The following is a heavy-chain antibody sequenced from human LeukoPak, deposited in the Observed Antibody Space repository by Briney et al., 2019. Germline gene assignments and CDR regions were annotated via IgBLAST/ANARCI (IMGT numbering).Heavy chain of an antibody. CDR3: ARLLVTTGGREYYYYGMDV. D-gene: IGHD4-17*01. J-gene: IGHJ6*02. V-gene: IGHV1-18*01. CDR1: GYTFTSYG. Sequence: ASVKVSCEASGYTFTSYGISWVRQAPGRGLEWMGWISAYNGNTNYAQKLQGRVTMTTDTSTSTAYMELRSLRSDDTAVYYCARLLVTTGGREYYYYGMDVWGQGTTVTVSS. CDR2: ISAYNGNT.